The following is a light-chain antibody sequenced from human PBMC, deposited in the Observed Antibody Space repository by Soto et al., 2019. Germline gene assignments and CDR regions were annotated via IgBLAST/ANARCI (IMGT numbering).Light chain of an antibody. CDR3: QQYGSSGT. CDR1: QSISNN. V-gene: IGKV3-15*01. CDR2: AGS. Sequence: EIVMTQSPGTLSVSPGERATLSCRASQSISNNLAWYQQKPGQAPRLLIYAGSTRATGIPARFSGGGSETDFTLTISSLQSEDFAVYYCQQYGSSGTFGQGTKVDIK. J-gene: IGKJ1*01.